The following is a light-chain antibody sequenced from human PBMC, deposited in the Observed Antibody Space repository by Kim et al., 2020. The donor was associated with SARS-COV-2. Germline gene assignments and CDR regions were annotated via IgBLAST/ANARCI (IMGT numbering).Light chain of an antibody. CDR2: EVS. CDR3: CLYTSSGTWV. J-gene: IGLJ3*02. CDR1: GGDVGSNH. V-gene: IGLV2-18*01. Sequence: PGQPVTISCTGTGGDVGSNHVSWYQRPPGTAPKLMIYEVSHRPSGVPDRFSGSRSGNTASLTISGLQAEDEADYYCCLYTSSGTWVFGGGTKLTVL.